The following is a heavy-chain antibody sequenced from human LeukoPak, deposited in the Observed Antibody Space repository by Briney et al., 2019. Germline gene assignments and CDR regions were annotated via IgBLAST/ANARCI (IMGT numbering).Heavy chain of an antibody. J-gene: IGHJ4*02. Sequence: GGSLRLSCAASGFIFGKYWMSWVRQAPGKGLEWVANIKLDGSEKNYVDSVKGRFTISRDNTKNSLYLQTNSLRAEDTAVFYCARDQYDTWSRRGNFDSWGQGTLVIVSS. CDR3: ARDQYDTWSRRGNFDS. D-gene: IGHD3-3*01. CDR1: GFIFGKYW. CDR2: IKLDGSEK. V-gene: IGHV3-7*03.